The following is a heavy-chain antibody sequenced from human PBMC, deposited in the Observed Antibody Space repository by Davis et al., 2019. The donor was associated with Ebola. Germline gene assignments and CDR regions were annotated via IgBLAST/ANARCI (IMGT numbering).Heavy chain of an antibody. V-gene: IGHV1-2*06. CDR2: MNPHSGGT. Sequence: ASVKVSCKASGYTFTGYHMHWVRQAPGQGLEWMGRMNPHSGGTNYAQKFQGRVTMIRDTSISTAYMELSRLTYDDTAVYYCARDGVGDFWYYYYGMDVWGKGTTVTVSS. CDR3: ARDGVGDFWYYYYGMDV. CDR1: GYTFTGYH. J-gene: IGHJ6*04. D-gene: IGHD2-8*01.